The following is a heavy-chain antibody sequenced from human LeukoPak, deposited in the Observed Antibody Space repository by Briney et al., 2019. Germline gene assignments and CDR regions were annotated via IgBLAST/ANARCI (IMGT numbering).Heavy chain of an antibody. CDR3: ARSYCGGDCPDAFDI. D-gene: IGHD2-21*02. V-gene: IGHV1-69*13. CDR1: GGTFSSYA. CDR2: IIPIFGTE. Sequence: GASVKVSCKASGGTFSSYAISWVRQAPGQGLEWMGGIIPIFGTENYAQKFQGRVTITADESTSTAYMELSSLRSEDTAVYYCARSYCGGDCPDAFDIWGQGTMVTVSS. J-gene: IGHJ3*02.